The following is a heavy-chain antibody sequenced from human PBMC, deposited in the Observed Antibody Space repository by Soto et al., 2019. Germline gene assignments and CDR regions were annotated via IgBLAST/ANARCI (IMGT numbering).Heavy chain of an antibody. D-gene: IGHD3-10*02. V-gene: IGHV3-7*05. Sequence: GGSLRLSCAASGFTFSSYWMSWVRQAPGKGLEWVANIKQDGSEKYYVDSVKGRITITRDNAKNSLYLQMNSLKAEDTAVFYFARKGGLFDPWVPFDPGGQGTLVTV. CDR3: ARKGGLFDPWVPFDP. CDR2: IKQDGSEK. J-gene: IGHJ5*02. CDR1: GFTFSSYW.